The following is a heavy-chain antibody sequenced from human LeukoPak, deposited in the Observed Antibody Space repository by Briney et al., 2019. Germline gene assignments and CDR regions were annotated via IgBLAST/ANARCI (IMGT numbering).Heavy chain of an antibody. CDR2: IKSNI. CDR3: ARDDSSSWYQEY. J-gene: IGHJ4*02. CDR1: GFTFIDYS. Sequence: GGSLRLSCSASGFTFIDYSMNWVRQAPGKGLEWIAYIKSNIYYADSVKGRFTISRDNANNLLYLQMNSLTAEDTAVYYCARDDSSSWYQEYWGQGTLVTVSS. D-gene: IGHD6-13*01. V-gene: IGHV3-69-1*02.